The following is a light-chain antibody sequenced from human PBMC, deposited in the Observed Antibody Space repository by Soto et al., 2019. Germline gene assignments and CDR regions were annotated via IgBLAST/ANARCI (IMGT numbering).Light chain of an antibody. CDR1: QSISSY. CDR2: AAS. V-gene: IGKV1-39*01. Sequence: DIQMTQSPSSLSASVGDRVTITCRASQSISSYLNWYQQKPGKAPKLLIYAASSLQSGVPSRFSGSGSGTDFTLTISSLQPEYFATYYCQQSYSTPRITFGHWTKVDIK. J-gene: IGKJ3*01. CDR3: QQSYSTPRIT.